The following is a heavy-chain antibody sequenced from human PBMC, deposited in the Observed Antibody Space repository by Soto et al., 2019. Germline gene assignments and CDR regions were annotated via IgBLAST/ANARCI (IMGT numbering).Heavy chain of an antibody. CDR2: IYYSGRT. J-gene: IGHJ4*02. Sequence: QVQLQESGPGLVKPSQTLSLTCTVSGGSISSGGYYWSWIRQHPGKGLEWIGYIYYSGRTYYNPSLKSRVTISVDTSKNQFSLKLSSVTAADTAVYYCARGHYDFWSGYYFDYWGQGTLVTVSS. CDR1: GGSISSGGYY. CDR3: ARGHYDFWSGYYFDY. D-gene: IGHD3-3*01. V-gene: IGHV4-31*03.